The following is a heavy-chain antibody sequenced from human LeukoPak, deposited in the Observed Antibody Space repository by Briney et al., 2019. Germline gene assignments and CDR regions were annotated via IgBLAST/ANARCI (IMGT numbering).Heavy chain of an antibody. Sequence: PSQTLSLTCTVSGGSISSGSYYWSWIRQPAGKGLEWIGRIYTSGSTNYNPSLKSRVTISVDTSKNQFSLKLSSVTAADTAVYYCARVTSGYGKSNWFDPWGQGTLVTVSS. CDR3: ARVTSGYGKSNWFDP. CDR1: GGSISSGSYY. CDR2: IYTSGST. V-gene: IGHV4-61*02. J-gene: IGHJ5*02. D-gene: IGHD5-12*01.